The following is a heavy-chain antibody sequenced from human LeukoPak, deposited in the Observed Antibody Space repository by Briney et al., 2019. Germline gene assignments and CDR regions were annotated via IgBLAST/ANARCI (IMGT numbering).Heavy chain of an antibody. Sequence: SETLSLTCTVSGCTISSYYRSWIRQPPGKGLEWIGYIYYSGSTNYNPSLNSRVTISVDTSKNQFSLKLSSVTAADTAVYYCARVKGTMVRGVKTNLVDYWGQGTLVTVSS. J-gene: IGHJ4*02. CDR3: ARVKGTMVRGVKTNLVDY. D-gene: IGHD3-10*01. CDR2: IYYSGST. CDR1: GCTISSYY. V-gene: IGHV4-59*01.